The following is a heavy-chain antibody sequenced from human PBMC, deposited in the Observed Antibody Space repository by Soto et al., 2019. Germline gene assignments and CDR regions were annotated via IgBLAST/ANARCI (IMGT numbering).Heavy chain of an antibody. CDR3: AGPPELTRIYYYYGVDV. D-gene: IGHD1-7*01. V-gene: IGHV1-69*13. CDR2: IIPIFGTA. CDR1: GGTFSSYA. Sequence: SVKVSCKASGGTFSSYAISWVRQAPGQGLEWMGGIIPIFGTANYAQKFQGRVTITADESTSTAYMELSSLRSEDTAVYYCAGPPELTRIYYYYGVDVWGQGTTVTVSS. J-gene: IGHJ6*02.